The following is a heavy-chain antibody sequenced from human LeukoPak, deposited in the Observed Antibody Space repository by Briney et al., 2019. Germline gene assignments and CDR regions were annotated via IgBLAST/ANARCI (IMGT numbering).Heavy chain of an antibody. V-gene: IGHV1-69*04. CDR3: ARDIWGYYGSGSYYIFDY. CDR2: IIPILGIA. Sequence: ASVKVSCKASGGTFSSYAISWVRQAPGQGLEWMGRIIPILGIANYAQKFQGRVTITADKSTSTAYMELSSLRSEDTAVYYCARDIWGYYGSGSYYIFDYWGQGILVTVSS. CDR1: GGTFSSYA. D-gene: IGHD3-10*01. J-gene: IGHJ4*02.